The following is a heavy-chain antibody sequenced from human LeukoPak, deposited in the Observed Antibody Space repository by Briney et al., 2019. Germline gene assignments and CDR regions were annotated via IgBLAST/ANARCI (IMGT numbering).Heavy chain of an antibody. J-gene: IGHJ4*02. D-gene: IGHD2-2*01. V-gene: IGHV3-7*05. Sequence: GGSLRLSCAASGFTFSSYWMSWVREAPGKGLEWVANIKQDGSEKYYVDSVKGRFTISRDNAKNSLYLQMNSLRAEDTAVYYCARDQRYCSSSSCPWEPFDYWGQGTLVTVSS. CDR1: GFTFSSYW. CDR2: IKQDGSEK. CDR3: ARDQRYCSSSSCPWEPFDY.